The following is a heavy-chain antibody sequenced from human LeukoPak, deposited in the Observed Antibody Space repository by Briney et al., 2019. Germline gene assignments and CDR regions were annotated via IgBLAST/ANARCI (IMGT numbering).Heavy chain of an antibody. J-gene: IGHJ4*02. Sequence: GGTLRLSCAASAFTFSSYGMSWVRQAPGKGLEWVSAISGSGGSTYYADSVKGRFTISRDNSKNTLYLQMNSLRAEDTAVYYCAKGYSYGPPFDYWGQGTLVTVSS. CDR1: AFTFSSYG. CDR3: AKGYSYGPPFDY. V-gene: IGHV3-23*01. D-gene: IGHD5-18*01. CDR2: ISGSGGST.